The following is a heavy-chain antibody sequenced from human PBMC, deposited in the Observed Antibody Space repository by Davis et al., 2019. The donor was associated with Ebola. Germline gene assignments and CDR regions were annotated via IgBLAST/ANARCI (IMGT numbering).Heavy chain of an antibody. J-gene: IGHJ4*02. D-gene: IGHD6-19*01. CDR3: ARGHSSATGGDDY. V-gene: IGHV1-69*05. CDR1: GGTFSSYA. Sequence: AASVKVSCKASGGTFSSYAISWVRQAPGQGLEWMGGIIPIFGTANYAQKLQGRVTMTTDTSTSTAYMELRSLRSEDTAVYYCARGHSSATGGDDYWGQGTLVTVSS. CDR2: IIPIFGTA.